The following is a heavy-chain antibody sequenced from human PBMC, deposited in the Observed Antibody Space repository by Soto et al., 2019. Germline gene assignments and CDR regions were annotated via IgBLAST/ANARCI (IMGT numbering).Heavy chain of an antibody. V-gene: IGHV3-23*01. Sequence: EVQMLESGGGLVQPGGSLRLSCTASGFTFSSHVMTWVRQVPGKGLDWVSGISGSGGSTYYADSVKGRFTISRDNAKNTLYLQMNSRRADDTAVYYCAKSYNSGWTDYWGQGTLVTVSS. D-gene: IGHD6-19*01. CDR3: AKSYNSGWTDY. CDR2: ISGSGGST. J-gene: IGHJ4*02. CDR1: GFTFSSHV.